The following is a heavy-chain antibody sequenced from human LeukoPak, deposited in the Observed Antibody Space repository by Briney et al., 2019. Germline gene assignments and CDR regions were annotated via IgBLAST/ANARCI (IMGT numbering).Heavy chain of an antibody. V-gene: IGHV4-59*01. CDR3: ARSRDSSGYRNNWFDP. J-gene: IGHJ5*02. CDR1: DDSISSYY. Sequence: SETLSLTCTVSDDSISSYYWSWMPHPPGKGLEWSGYIYSRGSTNYNPSLKSRVTMSVDTSKNQFSLKLNSVTAADTAVYYCARSRDSSGYRNNWFDPWGQGTLVTVSS. D-gene: IGHD3-22*01. CDR2: IYSRGST.